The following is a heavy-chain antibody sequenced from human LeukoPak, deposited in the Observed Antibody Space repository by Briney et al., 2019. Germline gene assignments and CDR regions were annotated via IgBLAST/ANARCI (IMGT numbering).Heavy chain of an antibody. CDR2: IYHSGST. CDR3: ARAGSGTYLSWGDT. Sequence: PSETLSLTCTVSGYSIGSGFYWGWIRQFHGKGHQWIGSIYHSGSTYYNPSLRSRVTISLDTSKNQFSLKLTSVTAADTAVYFCARAGSGTYLSWGDTWGQGTLVTVSS. CDR1: GYSIGSGFY. D-gene: IGHD3-10*01. V-gene: IGHV4-38-2*02. J-gene: IGHJ5*02.